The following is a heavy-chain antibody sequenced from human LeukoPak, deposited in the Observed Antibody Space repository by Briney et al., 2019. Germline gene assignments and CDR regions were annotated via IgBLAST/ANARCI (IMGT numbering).Heavy chain of an antibody. CDR1: GGTFSSYA. V-gene: IGHV1-69*13. Sequence: SVKVSCKASGGTFSSYAISWVRQAPGQGLEWMGGIIPIFGTANYAQKFQGRVTITADESTSTAYMELSSLRSGDTAVYYCASSLWGVPAATHGFLGAFDYWGQGTLVTVSS. J-gene: IGHJ4*02. D-gene: IGHD2-2*01. CDR2: IIPIFGTA. CDR3: ASSLWGVPAATHGFLGAFDY.